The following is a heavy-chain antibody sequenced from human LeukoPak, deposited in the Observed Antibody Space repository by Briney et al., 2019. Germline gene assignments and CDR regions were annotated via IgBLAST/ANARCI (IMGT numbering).Heavy chain of an antibody. CDR1: GYTFTSYG. CDR3: ARDPGYSSSWYFDY. J-gene: IGHJ4*02. V-gene: IGHV1-18*01. CDR2: ISSYNGYT. Sequence: ASVKVSCKASGYTFTSYGISWVRQAPGQGLEWMGWISSYNGYTNFAQKVQGRVTMTTDTSTSTAYMELRSLRSDDTAVYYCARDPGYSSSWYFDYWGQGTLVTVSS. D-gene: IGHD6-13*01.